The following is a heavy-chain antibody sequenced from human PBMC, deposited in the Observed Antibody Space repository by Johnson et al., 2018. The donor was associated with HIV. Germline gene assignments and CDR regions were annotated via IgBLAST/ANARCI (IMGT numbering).Heavy chain of an antibody. CDR3: ARDTYYYDSSGYLDAFDI. Sequence: QVQLVESGGGVVQPGGSLRLSCAASGFTFSSYGMHWVRQAPGKGLEWVAVIWFDGTNEHYADSVKGRFTISRDNSKNTLYLQMNSLRDEDTAVYYCARDTYYYDSSGYLDAFDIWGQGTMVTVSS. J-gene: IGHJ3*02. CDR1: GFTFSSYG. D-gene: IGHD3-22*01. CDR2: IWFDGTNE. V-gene: IGHV3-33*01.